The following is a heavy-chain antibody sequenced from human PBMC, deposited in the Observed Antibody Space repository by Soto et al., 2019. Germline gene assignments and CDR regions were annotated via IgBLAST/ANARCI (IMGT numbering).Heavy chain of an antibody. CDR3: ARGTPSPLIVRSSRGPWFDP. CDR2: IYYSGNT. V-gene: IGHV4-39*01. D-gene: IGHD2-15*01. Sequence: SETLSLTCTVSGGSVSSSSYYWSWIRQPPGQGLDWSGSIYYSGNTYYNPSLKSRVTISVDTSKMQVSLKLSSVTAADTAVYFCARGTPSPLIVRSSRGPWFDPWGQGTLVTVSS. CDR1: GGSVSSSSYY. J-gene: IGHJ5*02.